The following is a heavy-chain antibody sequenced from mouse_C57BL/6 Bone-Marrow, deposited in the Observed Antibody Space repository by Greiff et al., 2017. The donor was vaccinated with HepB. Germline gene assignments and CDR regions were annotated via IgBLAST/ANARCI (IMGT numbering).Heavy chain of an antibody. CDR1: GYSITSGYY. J-gene: IGHJ3*01. D-gene: IGHD1-1*01. Sequence: EVHLVESGPGLVKPSQSLSLTCSVTGYSITSGYYWNWIRQFPGNKLEWMGYISYDGSNNYNPSLKNRISITRDTSKNQFFLKLNSVTTEDTATYYCASDYYGSKWFAYWGQGTLVTVSA. CDR3: ASDYYGSKWFAY. V-gene: IGHV3-6*01. CDR2: ISYDGSN.